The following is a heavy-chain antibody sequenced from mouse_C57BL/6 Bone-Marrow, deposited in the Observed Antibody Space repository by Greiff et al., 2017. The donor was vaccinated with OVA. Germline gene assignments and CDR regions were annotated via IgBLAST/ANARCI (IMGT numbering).Heavy chain of an antibody. CDR3: ARSLLPYAMDY. V-gene: IGHV5-17*01. Sequence: EVMLVESGGGLVKPGGSLKLSCAASGFTFSDYGMHWVRQAPEKGLEWVAYISSGSSTIYYADTVKGRFTISRDNAKNTLFLQMTSLRSEDTAMYYGARSLLPYAMDYWGQGTSVTVSS. CDR1: GFTFSDYG. CDR2: ISSGSSTI. D-gene: IGHD2-10*01. J-gene: IGHJ4*01.